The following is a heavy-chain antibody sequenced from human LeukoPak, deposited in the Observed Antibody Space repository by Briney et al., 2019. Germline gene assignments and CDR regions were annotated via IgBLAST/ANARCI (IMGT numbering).Heavy chain of an antibody. CDR2: IKDKSDGGTT. CDR1: GFTFSSYT. CDR3: TTLRETYYKLGGPFYFDY. Sequence: GGSLRLSCAASGFTFSSYTMHWVRQAPGKGLEWVGRIKDKSDGGTTDYAAPVKGRFTVSRDDSRNTLDLQMDSLKSEGTAVYYCTTLRETYYKLGGPFYFDYWGQGTLVTVSS. V-gene: IGHV3-15*01. J-gene: IGHJ4*02. D-gene: IGHD3-10*01.